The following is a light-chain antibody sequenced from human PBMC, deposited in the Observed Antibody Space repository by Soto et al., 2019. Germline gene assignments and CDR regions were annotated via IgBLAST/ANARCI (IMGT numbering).Light chain of an antibody. CDR3: QQYGSSPLIT. J-gene: IGKJ5*01. CDR1: QSVSSSY. CDR2: GAS. V-gene: IGKV3-20*01. Sequence: EIVLTQSPGTLSLSPGERATLSCRASQSVSSSYLAWYQQKPGQAPRLLIYGASSRATGIPDRFSGSGSGTDVPLTISRLEPEDFAVYYCQQYGSSPLITFGQGTRLEIK.